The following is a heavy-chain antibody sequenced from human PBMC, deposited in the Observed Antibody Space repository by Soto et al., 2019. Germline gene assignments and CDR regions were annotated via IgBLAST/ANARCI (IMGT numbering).Heavy chain of an antibody. D-gene: IGHD3-16*01. V-gene: IGHV3-74*01. CDR2: ISSYGSDT. J-gene: IGHJ6*02. CDR1: GFTFSRYW. Sequence: PGGSLRLSCAASGFTFSRYWMHWARQAPGKGLVWVSRISSYGSDTHYADSVKGRFTISRDNAKNTLYLQMNSLRAEDTAVYYCASNYAYAEGYYWYGIDVWGQGTTVTVSS. CDR3: ASNYAYAEGYYWYGIDV.